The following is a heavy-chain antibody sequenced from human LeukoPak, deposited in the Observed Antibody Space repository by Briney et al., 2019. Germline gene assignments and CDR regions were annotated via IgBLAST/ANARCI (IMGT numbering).Heavy chain of an antibody. V-gene: IGHV4-59*10. CDR1: GGSFSGYY. J-gene: IGHJ3*02. CDR2: IYTSGST. CDR3: ARNAAGTRAFDI. Sequence: KPSETLSLTCAVYGGSFSGYYWSWIRQPAGKGLEWIGRIYTSGSTNYNPSLKSRVTMSVDTSKNQFSLKLSSVTAADTAVYYCARNAAGTRAFDIWGQGTMVTVSS. D-gene: IGHD6-13*01.